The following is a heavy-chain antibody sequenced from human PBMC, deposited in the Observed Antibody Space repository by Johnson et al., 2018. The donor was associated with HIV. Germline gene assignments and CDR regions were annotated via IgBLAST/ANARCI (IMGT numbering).Heavy chain of an antibody. D-gene: IGHD1-26*01. Sequence: EVQLVESGGGVVQPGRSLRLSCVAPGFPFSSFAMSWVRQAPGKGLEWVSGISGSGGSTDYADSVKGRFTISRDNSKNSLYLQMNSLRAEDTAVYYCARRYSGSYGAFDIWGQGTMVTVSS. J-gene: IGHJ3*02. CDR1: GFPFSSFA. CDR2: ISGSGGST. CDR3: ARRYSGSYGAFDI. V-gene: IGHV3-23*04.